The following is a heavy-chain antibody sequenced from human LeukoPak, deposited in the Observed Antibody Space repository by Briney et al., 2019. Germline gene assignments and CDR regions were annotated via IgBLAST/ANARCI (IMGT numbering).Heavy chain of an antibody. J-gene: IGHJ3*02. CDR2: IIPIFGTA. CDR3: ARCGISLLLDAFDI. Sequence: ASVKVSCKASGGTFTSYAISWVRQAPGQGLEWMGGIIPIFGTANYAQKFQGRVTITADESTSTAYMELSSLRSEDTAVYYCARCGISLLLDAFDIWGQGTMVTVSS. CDR1: GGTFTSYA. D-gene: IGHD2-15*01. V-gene: IGHV1-69*13.